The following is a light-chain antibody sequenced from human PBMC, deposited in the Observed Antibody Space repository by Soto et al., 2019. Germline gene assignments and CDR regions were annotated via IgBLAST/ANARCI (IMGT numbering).Light chain of an antibody. CDR1: HDISTR. CDR3: QQYDNVGIT. Sequence: IHMTQSPSSLSASVGDRFTITCRASHDISTRLNWYQQMPGKAPKLLIYETSNVQTGVPSRFSGRGSGTDFVFTITSLQPEDVGTYYCQQYDNVGITFGQGTRLEIK. J-gene: IGKJ5*01. V-gene: IGKV1-33*01. CDR2: ETS.